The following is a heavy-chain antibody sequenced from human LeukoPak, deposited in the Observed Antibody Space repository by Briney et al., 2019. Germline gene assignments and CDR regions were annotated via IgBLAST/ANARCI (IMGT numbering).Heavy chain of an antibody. CDR2: INPNSGGT. CDR1: GYTFTGYY. Sequence: GESLKISCKASGYTFTGYYMHWVRQAPGQGLEWMGWINPNSGGTNYAQKFQGRVTMTGDTSISTAYMELSRLRSDDTAVYYCARVLGGYSYENINFDYWGQGTLVTVSS. D-gene: IGHD5-18*01. J-gene: IGHJ4*02. V-gene: IGHV1-2*02. CDR3: ARVLGGYSYENINFDY.